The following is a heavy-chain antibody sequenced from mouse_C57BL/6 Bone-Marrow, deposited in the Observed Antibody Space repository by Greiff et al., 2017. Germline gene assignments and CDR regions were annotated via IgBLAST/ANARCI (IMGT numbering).Heavy chain of an antibody. J-gene: IGHJ1*03. Sequence: VQLQHSGPELVKPGASVKISCKASGYAFSSSWMNWVKQRPGKGLEWIGRIYPGDGDTNYNGKFKGKATLTADKSSSTAYMQLSSLTSEDSAVYFCARGGYYGVWGTGTTVTVSS. CDR3: ARGGYYGV. CDR2: IYPGDGDT. D-gene: IGHD1-1*01. V-gene: IGHV1-82*01. CDR1: GYAFSSSW.